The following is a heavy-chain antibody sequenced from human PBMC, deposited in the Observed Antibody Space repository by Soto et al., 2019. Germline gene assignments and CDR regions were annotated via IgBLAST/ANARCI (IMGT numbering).Heavy chain of an antibody. CDR3: AREGDRPYYYYGMDV. D-gene: IGHD3-16*01. CDR2: ISGYNGKT. CDR1: GYSFTRYG. V-gene: IGHV1-18*01. J-gene: IGHJ6*02. Sequence: QVQLVQSGNEVKKPGASVNVSCKASGYSFTRYGISWVRQAPGQGLEWMGWISGYNGKTKYAQNLQGRVSMTTDTSTSTACMELRSLGSDDTAVYYCAREGDRPYYYYGMDVWGQGTTVTVSS.